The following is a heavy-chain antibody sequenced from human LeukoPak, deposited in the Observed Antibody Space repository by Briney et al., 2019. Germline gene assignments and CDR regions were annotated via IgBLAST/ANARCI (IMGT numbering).Heavy chain of an antibody. Sequence: GGSLRLSCAASGFTFSSYGMHWVRQAPGKGLEWVAVISYDGSNKYYADSVKGRFTISRDNSKNTLYLQMNSLRAEDTAVYYCAKEDDSSGYFDAFDIWGQGTMVTVPS. CDR3: AKEDDSSGYFDAFDI. D-gene: IGHD3-22*01. V-gene: IGHV3-30*18. CDR1: GFTFSSYG. J-gene: IGHJ3*02. CDR2: ISYDGSNK.